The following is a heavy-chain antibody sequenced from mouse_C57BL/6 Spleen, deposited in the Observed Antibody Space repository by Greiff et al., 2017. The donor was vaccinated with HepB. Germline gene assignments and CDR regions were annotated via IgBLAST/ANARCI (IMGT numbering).Heavy chain of an antibody. D-gene: IGHD2-14*01. Sequence: VQLQQSGPGLVKPSQSLSLTCSVTGYSITSGYYWNWIRQFPGNKLEWMGYISYDGSNNYNPSLKNRISITRDTSKNQFFLKLNSVTTEDTATYYCARDGYDPFDYWGQGTTLTVSS. CDR1: GYSITSGYY. J-gene: IGHJ2*01. V-gene: IGHV3-6*01. CDR2: ISYDGSN. CDR3: ARDGYDPFDY.